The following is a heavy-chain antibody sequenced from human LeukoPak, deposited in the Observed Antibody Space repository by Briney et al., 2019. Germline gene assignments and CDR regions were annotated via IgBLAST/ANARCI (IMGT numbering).Heavy chain of an antibody. J-gene: IGHJ4*02. CDR2: IGTRGWPL. D-gene: IGHD3-10*01. CDR3: ARRALGPIGAFDH. V-gene: IGHV3-11*01. Sequence: GGSLRLSCVVSGFTFRDHCMAWIRQSPGQGLEWIAYIGTRGWPLYFADSVKGRFSASGDDGVNSLFLQMEGLTVDDTAIYYCARRALGPIGAFDHWGQGALVTVSS. CDR1: GFTFRDHC.